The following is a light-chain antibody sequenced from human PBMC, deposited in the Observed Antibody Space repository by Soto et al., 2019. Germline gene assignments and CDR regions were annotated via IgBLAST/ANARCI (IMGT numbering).Light chain of an antibody. V-gene: IGKV1-39*01. CDR2: AAS. Sequence: DIQMTQSPSSLSASVGDRVTITCRASQSISSYLNWYQQKPGKAPKLLIYAASSLQSGVPSRVSGSGSGTDFTLTISSLQPEDFATYYCQQRYSTPRTFGQGTKVEIK. CDR1: QSISSY. CDR3: QQRYSTPRT. J-gene: IGKJ1*01.